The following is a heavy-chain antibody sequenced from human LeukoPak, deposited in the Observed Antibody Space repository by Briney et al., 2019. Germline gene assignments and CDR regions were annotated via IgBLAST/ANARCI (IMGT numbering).Heavy chain of an antibody. V-gene: IGHV4-4*02. CDR1: GGSISSSNW. CDR3: ARAGIAAAGTFDY. CDR2: IYHSGST. J-gene: IGHJ4*02. D-gene: IGHD6-13*01. Sequence: PSGTLSLTRAVSGGSISSSNWWSWVRQPPGKGLEWIGEIYHSGSTNYNPFLKSRVTISVDKSKNQFSLKLSSVTAADTAVYYCARAGIAAAGTFDYWGQGTLVTVSS.